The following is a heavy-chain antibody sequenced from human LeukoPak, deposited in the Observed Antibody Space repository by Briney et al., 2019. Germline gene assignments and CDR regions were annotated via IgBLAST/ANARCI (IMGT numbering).Heavy chain of an antibody. CDR3: AKAPRGFWSGYYDY. D-gene: IGHD3-3*01. V-gene: IGHV3-43*01. CDR2: ISWDGGST. J-gene: IGHJ4*02. Sequence: GGSLRLSCAASGFTFDDYTMHWVRQAPGKGLEWVSLISWDGGSTYYADSVKGRFTISRDNSKNSLYLQMNSLRTEDTALYYCAKAPRGFWSGYYDYWGQGTLVTVSS. CDR1: GFTFDDYT.